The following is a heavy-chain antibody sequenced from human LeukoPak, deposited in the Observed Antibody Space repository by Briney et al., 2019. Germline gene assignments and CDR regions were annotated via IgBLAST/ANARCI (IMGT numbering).Heavy chain of an antibody. V-gene: IGHV1-69*05. Sequence: SVKVSCKASGGTFSSYAISWVRQAPGQGLEWMGGIIPIFGTANYAQKFQGRVTITTDESTSTAYMEPSSLRSEDTAVYYCARSWSGYRLRHYYYYYMDVWGKGTTVTVSS. J-gene: IGHJ6*03. D-gene: IGHD3-3*01. CDR3: ARSWSGYRLRHYYYYYMDV. CDR2: IIPIFGTA. CDR1: GGTFSSYA.